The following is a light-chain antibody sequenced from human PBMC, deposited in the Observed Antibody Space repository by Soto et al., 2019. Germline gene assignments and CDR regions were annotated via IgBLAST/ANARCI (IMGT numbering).Light chain of an antibody. V-gene: IGKV3-15*01. J-gene: IGKJ4*01. CDR2: GAS. Sequence: EIVMTPSPATLSVSPGERATLSCRASQSVSSNLAWYQQKPGQAPRLLISGASTGATGIPPRFRGSGSGTEFTLTVDTLQSEDIAIYYCQQYYHWPVTFGGGTKVDI. CDR3: QQYYHWPVT. CDR1: QSVSSN.